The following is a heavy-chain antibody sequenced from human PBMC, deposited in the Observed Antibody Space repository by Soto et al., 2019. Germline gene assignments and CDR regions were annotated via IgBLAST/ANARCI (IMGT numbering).Heavy chain of an antibody. Sequence: ASVKVSCKASGYTFTSYGISWVRQAPGQGLEWMGWISAYSGNTNYAQKLQGRVTMTTDTSTSTAYMELRSLRSDDTAVYYCAIRFLEYWFDPWGQGTLVTVSS. J-gene: IGHJ5*02. CDR2: ISAYSGNT. V-gene: IGHV1-18*01. D-gene: IGHD3-3*01. CDR1: GYTFTSYG. CDR3: AIRFLEYWFDP.